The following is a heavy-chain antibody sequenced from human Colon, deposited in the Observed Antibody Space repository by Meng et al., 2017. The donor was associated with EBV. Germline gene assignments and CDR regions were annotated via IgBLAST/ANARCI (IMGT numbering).Heavy chain of an antibody. CDR1: GGSISSGGYY. J-gene: IGHJ4*02. CDR2: IYYSGST. CDR3: ARGPSRWLQFSFDY. V-gene: IGHV4-31*03. D-gene: IGHD5-24*01. Sequence: QVQLNESGPGLSKRSQNLSLTCTVSGGSISSGGYYWSWIRQHPGKGLEWIGYIYYSGSTYYNPSLKSRVTISIDTSKNQFSLKLSSVTAADTAVYYCARGPSRWLQFSFDYWGQGTLVTVSS.